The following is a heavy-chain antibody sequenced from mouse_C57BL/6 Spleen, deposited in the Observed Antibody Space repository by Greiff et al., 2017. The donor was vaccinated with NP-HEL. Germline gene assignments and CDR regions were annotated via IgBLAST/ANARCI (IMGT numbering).Heavy chain of an antibody. CDR1: GYAFTNYL. D-gene: IGHD2-3*01. V-gene: IGHV1-54*01. J-gene: IGHJ2*01. CDR3: ARLGFSDGYYGDY. CDR2: INPGSGGT. Sequence: VKLQESGAELVRPGTSVKVSCKASGYAFTNYLIEWVKQRPGQGLEWIGVINPGSGGTNYNEKFKGKATLTADTSSSTAYMQLSSLTSEDSAVYFCARLGFSDGYYGDYWGQGTTLTVSS.